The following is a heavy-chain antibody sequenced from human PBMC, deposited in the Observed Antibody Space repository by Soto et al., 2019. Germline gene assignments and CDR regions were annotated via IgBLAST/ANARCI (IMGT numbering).Heavy chain of an antibody. CDR1: GGSFSGYY. CDR2: INHSGST. V-gene: IGHV4-34*01. D-gene: IGHD6-13*01. Sequence: PSETLSLTCAVYGGSFSGYYWSWIRQPPGKGLEWIGEINHSGSTNYNPSLKSRVTISVDTSKNQFSLKLGSVTAADTAVYYCARGRIAAADFDYWGQGTLVTVSS. CDR3: ARGRIAAADFDY. J-gene: IGHJ4*02.